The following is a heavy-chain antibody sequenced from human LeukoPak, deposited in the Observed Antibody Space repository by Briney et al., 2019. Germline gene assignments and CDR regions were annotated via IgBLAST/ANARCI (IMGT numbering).Heavy chain of an antibody. Sequence: PGGSLRLSCAASGFTFSSYAMHWVRQAPGKGLEWVAVISYDGSNKYYADSVKGRFTISRDNSKNTLYLQMNSLRAEDTAVYYCASRAAAGPFDYWGQGTLVTVSS. CDR2: ISYDGSNK. V-gene: IGHV3-30-3*01. J-gene: IGHJ4*02. D-gene: IGHD6-13*01. CDR3: ASRAAAGPFDY. CDR1: GFTFSSYA.